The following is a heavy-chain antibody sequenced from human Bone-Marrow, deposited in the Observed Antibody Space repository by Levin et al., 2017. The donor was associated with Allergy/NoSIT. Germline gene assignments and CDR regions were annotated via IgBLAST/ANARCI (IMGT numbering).Heavy chain of an antibody. D-gene: IGHD3-16*01. CDR3: AHRPRFGAYFDY. CDR2: IYWDDDN. CDR1: SLTTSGLG. Sequence: SLTTSGLGVGWIRQPPGKALEWLALIYWDDDNRYSPSLKTRLTVTKDTSKNQVVLTMTNMDPVDTATYYCAHRPRFGAYFDYWGQGILVTVSA. V-gene: IGHV2-5*02. J-gene: IGHJ4*02.